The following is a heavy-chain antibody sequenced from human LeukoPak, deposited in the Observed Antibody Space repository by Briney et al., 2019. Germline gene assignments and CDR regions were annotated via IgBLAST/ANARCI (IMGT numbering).Heavy chain of an antibody. D-gene: IGHD6-19*01. CDR1: GYTFTSYY. J-gene: IGHJ4*02. CDR3: ARDVVTGSGWYDY. Sequence: ASVKVSCKASGYTFTSYYMHWVRQAPGHGLEWMGIINPSGGSTSYAQKFQGRVTMTRDTSTSTVYMELSSLSCEDTAVYYCARDVVTGSGWYDYWGQGTLVSVSS. V-gene: IGHV1-46*01. CDR2: INPSGGST.